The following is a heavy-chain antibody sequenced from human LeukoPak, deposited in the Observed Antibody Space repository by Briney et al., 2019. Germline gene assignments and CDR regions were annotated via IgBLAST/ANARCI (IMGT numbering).Heavy chain of an antibody. CDR3: ARAYSLDY. Sequence: PSETLSLTCAAYGGSFSGYYWSWIRQPPGKGLEWIGEINHSGSTNYNPSLKSRVTISVGTSKNQFSLKLNSVIAADTAVYYCARAYSLDYWGQGTLVTVSS. D-gene: IGHD6-13*01. J-gene: IGHJ4*02. CDR1: GGSFSGYY. V-gene: IGHV4-34*01. CDR2: INHSGST.